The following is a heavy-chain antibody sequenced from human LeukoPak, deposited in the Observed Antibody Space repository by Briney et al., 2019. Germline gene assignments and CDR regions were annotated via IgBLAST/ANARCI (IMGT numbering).Heavy chain of an antibody. CDR3: ARDEPKYSSGWYWFDP. Sequence: SETLSLTCTVSGGSISSYYWSWIRQPAGKGLEWIGRIYTSGSTNYNPSLKSRVTISVDKSKNQFSLKLSSVTAADTAVYYCARDEPKYSSGWYWFDPWGQGTLVTVSS. J-gene: IGHJ5*02. V-gene: IGHV4-4*07. CDR1: GGSISSYY. CDR2: IYTSGST. D-gene: IGHD6-19*01.